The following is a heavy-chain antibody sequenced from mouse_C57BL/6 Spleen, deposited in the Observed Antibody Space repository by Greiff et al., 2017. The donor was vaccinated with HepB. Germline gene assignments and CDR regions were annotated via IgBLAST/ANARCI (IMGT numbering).Heavy chain of an antibody. CDR3: ARGEDYYGSSHWYFDV. D-gene: IGHD1-1*01. J-gene: IGHJ1*03. CDR1: GYTFTSYW. V-gene: IGHV1-69*01. Sequence: VQLQESGAELVMPGASVKLSCKASGYTFTSYWMHWVKQRPGQGLEWIGEIDPSDSYTNYNQKFKGKSTLTVDKSSSTAYMQLSSLTSEDSAVYYCARGEDYYGSSHWYFDVWGTGTTVTVSS. CDR2: IDPSDSYT.